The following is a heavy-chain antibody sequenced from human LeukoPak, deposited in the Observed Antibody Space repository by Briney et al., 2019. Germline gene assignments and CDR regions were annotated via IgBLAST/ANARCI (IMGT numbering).Heavy chain of an antibody. J-gene: IGHJ3*01. CDR3: AREFRTTTWSFDAFDL. CDR2: INPTNGAT. Sequence: ASVKVSCKPSRYTFTDYYMHRVRQAPGQRLDWVGWINPTNGATNYAQKFQGRVTMTRDTSNNTSYMELSRLRSDDTAVYYCAREFRTTTWSFDAFDLWGQGTMVTVSS. D-gene: IGHD1/OR15-1a*01. V-gene: IGHV1-2*02. CDR1: RYTFTDYY.